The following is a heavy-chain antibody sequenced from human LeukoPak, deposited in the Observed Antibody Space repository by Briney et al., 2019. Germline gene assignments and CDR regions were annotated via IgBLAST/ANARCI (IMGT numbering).Heavy chain of an antibody. J-gene: IGHJ6*03. CDR2: INHSGST. D-gene: IGHD3-10*01. CDR1: GGSFSGYY. CDR3: ARHGVSVYYGSGSYPNIYYYYYYMDV. Sequence: PSETLSLTCAVYGGSFSGYYWSWIRQPPGKGLEWIGEINHSGSTNYNPSLKSRVTISVDTSKNQFSLKLSSVTAADTAVYYCARHGVSVYYGSGSYPNIYYYYYYMDVWGKGTTVTISS. V-gene: IGHV4-34*01.